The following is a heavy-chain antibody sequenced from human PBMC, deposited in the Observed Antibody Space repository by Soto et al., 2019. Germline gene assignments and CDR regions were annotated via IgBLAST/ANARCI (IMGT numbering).Heavy chain of an antibody. J-gene: IGHJ5*02. CDR1: GSTLSSFP. Sequence: DVKLLESGGGLVQPGGSLRLSWAGSGSTLSSFPMTWVRQAPGKGLEWVSTISASGTSAYSADSVKGRFIISRDNAIDVLYLQMINLRVEDTAVYYCAIDRGVRGVNNWFDPWGQGTLVTVSS. CDR3: AIDRGVRGVNNWFDP. V-gene: IGHV3-23*01. CDR2: ISASGTSA. D-gene: IGHD3-10*01.